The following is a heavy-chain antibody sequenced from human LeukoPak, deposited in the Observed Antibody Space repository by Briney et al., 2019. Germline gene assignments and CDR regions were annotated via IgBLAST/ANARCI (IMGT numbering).Heavy chain of an antibody. D-gene: IGHD6-13*01. V-gene: IGHV4-59*08. Sequence: SETLSLTCNVSSGYMTSYYWSWIRQPPGRGLEWIGYIFHTGTATYNPSLKSRFTMSVDTSQKQFSLKVTSVTAADTAVYYCASQVHWAAALDSWGQGTLVSDSS. J-gene: IGHJ4*02. CDR3: ASQVHWAAALDS. CDR1: SGYMTSYY. CDR2: IFHTGTA.